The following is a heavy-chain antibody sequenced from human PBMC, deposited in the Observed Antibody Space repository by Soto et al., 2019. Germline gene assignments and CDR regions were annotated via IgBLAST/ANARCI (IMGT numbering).Heavy chain of an antibody. Sequence: KQSQTLSLTCAVYGGSFSGYYWSWIRQPPGKGLEWIGEINHSGSTNYNPSLKSRVTISVDTSKNQFSLKLSSVTAADTAVYYCARGGEHHDILTGYYFDYWGQGTLVTVSS. CDR3: ARGGEHHDILTGYYFDY. J-gene: IGHJ4*02. CDR1: GGSFSGYY. D-gene: IGHD3-9*01. V-gene: IGHV4-34*01. CDR2: INHSGST.